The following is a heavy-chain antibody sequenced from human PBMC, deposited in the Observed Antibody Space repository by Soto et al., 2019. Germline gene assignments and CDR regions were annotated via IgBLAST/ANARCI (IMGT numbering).Heavy chain of an antibody. CDR3: ARHKTPTYFYGSGSYQMGWFDP. D-gene: IGHD3-10*01. J-gene: IGHJ5*02. CDR1: GYSFISHW. V-gene: IGHV5-10-1*03. Sequence: EVQLVQSGAEVKKPGESLRISCTCSGYSFISHWITWVRQMPGKGLECMGRIDPTDSYTNYSPSFQGHVTISADKSISTAYLQWTSLKASDTAIYYCARHKTPTYFYGSGSYQMGWFDPWGQGTLVTVSS. CDR2: IDPTDSYT.